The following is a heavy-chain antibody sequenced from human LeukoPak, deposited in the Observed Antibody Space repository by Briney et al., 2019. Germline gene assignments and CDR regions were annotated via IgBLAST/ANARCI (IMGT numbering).Heavy chain of an antibody. CDR3: ARRRYCSSTSCYPFDY. V-gene: IGHV4-34*01. J-gene: IGHJ4*02. CDR2: INHSGSS. Sequence: SETLSLTCAVYGGSFSGYYWSWIRQPPGKGLEWIGEINHSGSSNYNPSLKSRVTISVDTSENQFSLKLSSVTAADTAVYYCARRRYCSSTSCYPFDYWGQGTLVTVSS. CDR1: GGSFSGYY. D-gene: IGHD2-2*01.